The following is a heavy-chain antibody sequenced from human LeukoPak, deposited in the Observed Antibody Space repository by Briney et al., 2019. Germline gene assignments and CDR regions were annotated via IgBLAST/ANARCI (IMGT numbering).Heavy chain of an antibody. CDR3: AKKKREPRGFDY. CDR1: GFTFSSYA. CDR2: IGGSGGST. J-gene: IGHJ4*02. Sequence: PGGSLRLSCAASGFTFSSYAMSWVRQAPGKGLEWVSVIGGSGGSTYYADSVKGRFTISRDNSKNTLYLQMSSLRAEDTAVYYCAKKKREPRGFDYWGQGTLVTVSS. V-gene: IGHV3-23*01. D-gene: IGHD1-14*01.